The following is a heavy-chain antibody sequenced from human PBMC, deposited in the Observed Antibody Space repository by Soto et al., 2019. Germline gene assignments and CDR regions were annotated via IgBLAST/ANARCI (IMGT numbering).Heavy chain of an antibody. Sequence: QVQLVQSGAEVKKPGSSVKVSCKSSGGTFSNSPISWVRQAPGQGLEWVGGVIPVFKTANYAQKFQGRVTITADXXTXTXCMGLSSLRSGDTAVYYCARSRFVVGVTEDYYGMDVWGQGTTVTVSS. V-gene: IGHV1-69*12. D-gene: IGHD2-15*01. CDR2: VIPVFKTA. CDR3: ARSRFVVGVTEDYYGMDV. J-gene: IGHJ6*02. CDR1: GGTFSNSP.